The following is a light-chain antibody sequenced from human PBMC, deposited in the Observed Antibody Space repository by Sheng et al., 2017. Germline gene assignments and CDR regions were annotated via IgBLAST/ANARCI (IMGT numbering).Light chain of an antibody. Sequence: DIQMTQSPSSLSASVRDRVTITCRASQGIDNSLAWYQQHPGKAPNLLIYDASRLQSGVPSRFSGSRSGTDFSLTISSLQPEDFATYYCQEYYATNTFGRGTKLQIK. J-gene: IGKJ2*01. CDR3: QEYYATNT. CDR2: DAS. V-gene: IGKV1-NL1*01. CDR1: QGIDNS.